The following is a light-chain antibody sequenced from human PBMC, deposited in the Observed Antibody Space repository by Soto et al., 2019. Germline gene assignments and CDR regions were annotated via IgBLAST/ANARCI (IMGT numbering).Light chain of an antibody. CDR3: SSYTSGSSHYV. CDR1: SSDVGAYYS. J-gene: IGLJ1*01. Sequence: QSVLTQPASVSGSPGQSITISCTGTSSDVGAYYSVSWYQHHPGKAPKLIIYGVTNRPSGVSNRFSGSKSGNTASLTISGLQAEDEADYHCSSYTSGSSHYVFGTGTKLTVL. CDR2: GVT. V-gene: IGLV2-14*01.